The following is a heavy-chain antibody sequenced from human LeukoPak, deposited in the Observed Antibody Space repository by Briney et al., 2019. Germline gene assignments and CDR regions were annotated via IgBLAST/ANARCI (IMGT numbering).Heavy chain of an antibody. CDR1: GFSFSGAA. J-gene: IGHJ4*02. V-gene: IGHV3-73*01. CDR2: IRSKANSYAT. D-gene: IGHD1-26*01. Sequence: GGSLRLSCAASGFSFSGAAMHWVRHAPGEGLEWVGRIRSKANSYATAYAASVTGSFTISRDDSKNTAYLQMNSLKTEDTAVYYCTRGVSGSYYNFDYWGQGTLVTVSS. CDR3: TRGVSGSYYNFDY.